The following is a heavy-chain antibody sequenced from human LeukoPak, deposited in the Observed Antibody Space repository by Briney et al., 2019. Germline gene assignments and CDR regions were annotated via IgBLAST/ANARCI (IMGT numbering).Heavy chain of an antibody. Sequence: PGGSLRLSCAASGFTFSSYAMSWVRQAPGKGLEWVSAISGSGGSTYYADSVKGRFTISGDNSKNTLYLQMNSLRAEDTAVYYCAKQRGQWLVIDYWGQGTLVTVSS. CDR2: ISGSGGST. CDR1: GFTFSSYA. CDR3: AKQRGQWLVIDY. V-gene: IGHV3-23*01. J-gene: IGHJ4*02. D-gene: IGHD6-19*01.